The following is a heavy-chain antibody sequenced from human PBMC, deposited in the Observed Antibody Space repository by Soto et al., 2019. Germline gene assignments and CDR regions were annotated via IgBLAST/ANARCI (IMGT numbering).Heavy chain of an antibody. D-gene: IGHD2-2*01. CDR1: GFTFSSYG. CDR2: IWYDGSNK. V-gene: IGHV3-33*01. Sequence: GSLRLSCAASGFTFSSYGMHLVRQAPGKGLEWVAVIWYDGSNKYYADSVKGRFTISRDNSKNTLYLQMNSLRAEDTAVYYCARDVGYCSSTSCYFHYYYDLDVWGKGTTVTVSS. CDR3: ARDVGYCSSTSCYFHYYYDLDV. J-gene: IGHJ6*03.